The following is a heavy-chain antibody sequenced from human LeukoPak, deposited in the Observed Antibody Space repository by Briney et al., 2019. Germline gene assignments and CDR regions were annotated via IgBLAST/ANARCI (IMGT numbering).Heavy chain of an antibody. Sequence: SETLSLTCTVSGGYIDTYSWSWIRQPPGKGLEWIGYIFYTGSTNYNPSLKSRLTISVDTSKNQFSLKLKSVTAADTAVYYCARDGASGSGGYSPLAYWGQGTLVTVSS. V-gene: IGHV4-59*01. CDR2: IFYTGST. J-gene: IGHJ4*02. D-gene: IGHD3-10*01. CDR1: GGYIDTYS. CDR3: ARDGASGSGGYSPLAY.